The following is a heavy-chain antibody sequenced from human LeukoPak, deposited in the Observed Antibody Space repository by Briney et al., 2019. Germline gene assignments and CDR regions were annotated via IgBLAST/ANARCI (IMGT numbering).Heavy chain of an antibody. CDR1: GLTFSSYW. V-gene: IGHV3-74*03. D-gene: IGHD1-26*01. CDR3: ARDNNVLGVARFQY. CDR2: ISGDGSVT. Sequence: PGGSLRLSCAASGLTFSSYWMHWVRLAPGKGLMWVSRISGDGSVTTCADSVKGRFTISRDNAKNTLYLQMNSLTADDTAVYYCARDNNVLGVARFQYWGQGTLVTVSS. J-gene: IGHJ4*02.